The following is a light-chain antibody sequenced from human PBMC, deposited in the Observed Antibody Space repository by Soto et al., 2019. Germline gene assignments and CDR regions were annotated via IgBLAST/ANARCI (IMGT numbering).Light chain of an antibody. J-gene: IGLJ3*02. CDR2: EVI. CDR1: SSDIGSYDY. Sequence: QSVLTQPASVSGSPGQSITISCAGTSSDIGSYDYVSWYQQHPGKAPKVIIFEVINRPSGVSDRFSGSKSGNMASLTISGLQAEDEADYYCCSFGSSTTWLFGGGTKLTVL. CDR3: CSFGSSTTWL. V-gene: IGLV2-14*01.